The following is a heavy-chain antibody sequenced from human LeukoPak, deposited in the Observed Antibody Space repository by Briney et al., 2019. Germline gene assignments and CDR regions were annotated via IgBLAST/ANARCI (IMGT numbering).Heavy chain of an antibody. D-gene: IGHD3-3*01. CDR2: IYYSGST. CDR3: ARFGSNYFDY. Sequence: SETLFLTCTVSGGSISTTGYYWGWIRQPPGKGLDCIGSIYYSGSTYYNPSLKSRVTISVDTSKNQFSLKLSSVTAADTAVYYCARFGSNYFDYWGQGTLVTVSS. J-gene: IGHJ4*02. CDR1: GGSISTTGYY. V-gene: IGHV4-39*01.